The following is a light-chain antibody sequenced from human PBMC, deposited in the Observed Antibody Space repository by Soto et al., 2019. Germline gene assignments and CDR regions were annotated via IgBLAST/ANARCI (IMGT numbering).Light chain of an antibody. J-gene: IGKJ2*01. CDR1: QSISRD. V-gene: IGKV3-15*01. CDR3: QQYNNWPPYT. CDR2: GVS. Sequence: EVVMTQFPGTLSVSPGERATLSCRASQSISRDLAWYQQKPGRAPRLLIYGVSTRASGIPARFSGSGSETEFTLTISSLQSEDFAIYYCQQYNNWPPYTFGQGTKLEIK.